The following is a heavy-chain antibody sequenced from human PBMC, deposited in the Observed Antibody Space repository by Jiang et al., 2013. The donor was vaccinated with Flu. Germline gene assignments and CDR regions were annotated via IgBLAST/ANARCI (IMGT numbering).Heavy chain of an antibody. J-gene: IGHJ6*02. Sequence: VQLVESGGGVVQPGRSLRLSCAASGFTFSSYAMHWVRQAPGKGLQWVAVIWYDGNTNYYADSVKGRFTISRDNSKNTVDLQMSSLRVEDTAVYYCARDGGGVVPAALSGMDVWGQGTTVTV. CDR2: IWYDGNTN. CDR3: ARDGGGVVPAALSGMDV. D-gene: IGHD2-2*01. V-gene: IGHV3-33*01. CDR1: GFTFSSYA.